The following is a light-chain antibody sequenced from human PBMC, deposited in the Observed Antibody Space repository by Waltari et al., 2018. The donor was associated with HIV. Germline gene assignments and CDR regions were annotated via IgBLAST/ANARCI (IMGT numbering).Light chain of an antibody. J-gene: IGKJ2*01. CDR3: QQSYSTPYT. V-gene: IGKV1-39*01. CDR2: VAS. CDR1: QGIDSY. Sequence: DIEMPQSASSLSASVGAGVTITCRASQGIDSYLNWYQQKPGKAPKLLIYVASSLQSGVPSRFGGSGSETDFTLTISSLQPEDVATYYCQQSYSTPYTFGQGTKLEIK.